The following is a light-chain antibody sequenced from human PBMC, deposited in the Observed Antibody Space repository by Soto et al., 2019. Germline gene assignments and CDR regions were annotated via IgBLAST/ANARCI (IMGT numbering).Light chain of an antibody. J-gene: IGKJ4*01. Sequence: EIVLTQSPGTLSLSLGERATLSCRASQSISSSYLAWYQQKPGQAPRLLIYGASSRATGIPDRFSGSGSGTDFTLTISRLDPEDFAVDYCQQYNSWPPLTFGGGTKVEIK. CDR2: GAS. V-gene: IGKV3-20*01. CDR1: QSISSSY. CDR3: QQYNSWPPLT.